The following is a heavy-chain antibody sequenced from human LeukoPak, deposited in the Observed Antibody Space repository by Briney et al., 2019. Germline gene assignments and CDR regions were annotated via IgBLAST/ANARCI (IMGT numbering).Heavy chain of an antibody. CDR3: ARDPYYGSGSPVDY. Sequence: PGGSLSLSCAASGFNFNTYPMNWVPPAPGKGLEWISSISSDSSYIYYADAVHGRFTVSRDNAKNSLYLQMNSLRAEDTAVYYCARDPYYGSGSPVDYWGQGTLVTVSS. CDR1: GFNFNTYP. J-gene: IGHJ4*02. D-gene: IGHD3-10*01. CDR2: ISSDSSYI. V-gene: IGHV3-21*01.